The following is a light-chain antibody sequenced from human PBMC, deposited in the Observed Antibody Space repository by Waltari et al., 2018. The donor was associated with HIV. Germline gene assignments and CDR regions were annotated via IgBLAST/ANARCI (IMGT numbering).Light chain of an antibody. CDR1: SSDIGTSNY. J-gene: IGLJ2*01. CDR2: DVS. CDR3: SSYTSSSTPVV. V-gene: IGLV2-14*01. Sequence: QSALTQPGSVSGSPGQSITISCTGTSSDIGTSNYVPWYQQHPGKAPNPMIYDVSNRPSGVSNRFSGSKSGNTASLTISGLQAEDEADYYCSSYTSSSTPVVFGGGTKLTVL.